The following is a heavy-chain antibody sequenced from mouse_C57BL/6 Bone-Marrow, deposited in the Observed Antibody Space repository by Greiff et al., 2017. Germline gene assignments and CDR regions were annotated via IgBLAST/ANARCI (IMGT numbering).Heavy chain of an antibody. CDR3: ARGRLRLRVRNAMDY. J-gene: IGHJ4*01. D-gene: IGHD3-2*02. V-gene: IGHV1-53*01. CDR2: INPSNGGT. CDR1: GYTFTSYW. Sequence: QVQLQQPGTELVKPGASVKLSCKASGYTFTSYWMHWVKQRPGQGLEWIGNINPSNGGTNYNEKFKSKATLTVDKSSSTAYMQLSSLTSEDSAVYYCARGRLRLRVRNAMDYWGQGTLVTVSS.